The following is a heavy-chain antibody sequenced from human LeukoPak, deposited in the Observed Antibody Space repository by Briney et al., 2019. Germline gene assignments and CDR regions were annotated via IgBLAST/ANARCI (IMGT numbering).Heavy chain of an antibody. CDR3: ARARYFDLPGWFDP. CDR2: INPNSGGT. V-gene: IGHV1-2*02. Sequence: ASVKVSCKASGGTFSSYAISWVRQAPGQGLEWMGWINPNSGGTNYAQKFQGRVTMTRDTSISTAYMELSRLRSDDTAVYYCARARYFDLPGWFDPWGQGTLVTVSS. J-gene: IGHJ5*02. CDR1: GGTFSSYA. D-gene: IGHD3-9*01.